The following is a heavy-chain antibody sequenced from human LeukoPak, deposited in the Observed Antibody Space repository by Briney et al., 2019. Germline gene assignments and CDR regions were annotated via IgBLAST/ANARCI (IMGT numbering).Heavy chain of an antibody. J-gene: IGHJ3*02. D-gene: IGHD1-26*01. CDR1: VFTFSNYA. CDR3: WGSGNYLGDDAFDI. V-gene: IGHV3-64D*06. Sequence: GGSLRLSCSASVFTFSNYAMHWVRQAPGKGLEYVSAISSNGGSTYYADSVKGRFTISRDNSKNTLYLQMSSLRAEDTGVYYCWGSGNYLGDDAFDIWGQGTMVTVSS. CDR2: ISSNGGST.